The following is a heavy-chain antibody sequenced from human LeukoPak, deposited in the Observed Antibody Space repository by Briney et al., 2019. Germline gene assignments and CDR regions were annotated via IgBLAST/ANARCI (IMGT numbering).Heavy chain of an antibody. D-gene: IGHD3-16*01. V-gene: IGHV3-30*04. J-gene: IGHJ4*02. CDR1: GFTFSSYT. CDR3: ARERGFRALYFDS. Sequence: PGGSLRLSCAASGFTFSSYTMHWVRQAPGKGLEWVALTSSDGNKYFADSVQGRFTISRDNSRNTVYLQLDSLRPDDTAVYYCARERGFRALYFDSWGQGTLVTVSS. CDR2: TSSDGNK.